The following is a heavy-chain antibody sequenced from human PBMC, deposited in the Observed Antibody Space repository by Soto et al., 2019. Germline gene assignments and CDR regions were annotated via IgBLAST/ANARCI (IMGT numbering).Heavy chain of an antibody. Sequence: VASVKVSCKASGYLFTAYSMHWVRLAPGQGLEWMGVVNPGGGSTKYAQNFQGRVTMTRDTSTTTIYMELSSLRSDDTAIYYCAREENCSGGTCYSEYFHRWGQGTLVTVSS. CDR2: VNPGGGST. J-gene: IGHJ1*01. V-gene: IGHV1-46*01. D-gene: IGHD2-15*01. CDR1: GYLFTAYS. CDR3: AREENCSGGTCYSEYFHR.